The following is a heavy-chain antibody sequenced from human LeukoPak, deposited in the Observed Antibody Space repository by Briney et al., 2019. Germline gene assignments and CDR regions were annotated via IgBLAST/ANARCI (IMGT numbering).Heavy chain of an antibody. J-gene: IGHJ4*02. CDR1: GFTSCDYA. Sequence: GGSPRLSCAPSGFTSCDYAMSWVRPAPGEGLEWVSAIVGSGTSTYYPDSVKGRFTISRDKSKNTVYLQMHSLRAEDTAVYYCAKDLDSGSLPDYWGQGTLVTVSS. D-gene: IGHD6-19*01. CDR3: AKDLDSGSLPDY. CDR2: IVGSGTST. V-gene: IGHV3-23*01.